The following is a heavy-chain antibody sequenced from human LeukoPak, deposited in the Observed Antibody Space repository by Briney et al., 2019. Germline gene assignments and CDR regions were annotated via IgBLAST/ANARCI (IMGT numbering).Heavy chain of an antibody. CDR3: ARSGSSLYYYTLDV. CDR1: GFAFSTYT. V-gene: IGHV3-21*01. CDR2: ISSSSTYI. D-gene: IGHD6-6*01. Sequence: GGSLRLSCAASGFAFSTYTMNWVRQAPGKGLEWVSSISSSSTYIYYADSVRGRFTVSRDNAKNSLYLQMSSLRAEDTAVYYCARSGSSLYYYTLDVWGQGTTVAVSS. J-gene: IGHJ6*02.